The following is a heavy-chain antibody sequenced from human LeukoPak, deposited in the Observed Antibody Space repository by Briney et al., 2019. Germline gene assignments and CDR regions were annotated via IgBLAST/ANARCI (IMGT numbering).Heavy chain of an antibody. J-gene: IGHJ4*02. CDR1: GGTFSSYA. CDR3: ARDDEPLDGLGY. CDR2: INPSGGST. Sequence: ASVKVSCKASGGTFSSYAISWVRQAPGQGLEWMGIINPSGGSTSYAQKSQGRVTMTRDTSTSTVYMELSSLRSEDTAVYYCARDDEPLDGLGYWGQGTLVTVSS. D-gene: IGHD5-24*01. V-gene: IGHV1-46*01.